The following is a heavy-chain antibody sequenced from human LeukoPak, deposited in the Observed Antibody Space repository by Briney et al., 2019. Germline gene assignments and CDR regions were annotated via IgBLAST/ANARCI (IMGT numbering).Heavy chain of an antibody. V-gene: IGHV1-46*01. D-gene: IGHD5-18*01. CDR1: GYTFTGHY. CDR2: INPSDGGA. Sequence: ASVKVSCEASGYTFTGHYIHWVRQAPGQGLEWMGIINPSDGGATYAQKFQGRVTITADKSTSTAYMELSSLRSEDTAVYYCARGNGDTAMASPYNWFDPWGQGTLVIVSS. CDR3: ARGNGDTAMASPYNWFDP. J-gene: IGHJ5*02.